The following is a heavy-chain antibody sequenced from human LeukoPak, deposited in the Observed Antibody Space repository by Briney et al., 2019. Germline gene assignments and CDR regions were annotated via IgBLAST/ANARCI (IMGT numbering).Heavy chain of an antibody. CDR3: ARGYFDWLLSLNY. V-gene: IGHV3-48*03. Sequence: PGGSLRLSCAASGFTFSSYEMNWVRQAPGKGLEWVSYISSSGSTIYYADSVKGRFTISRDNAKNSLYLQMNSLRAEDTAVYYCARGYFDWLLSLNYWGQGTLVTASS. CDR1: GFTFSSYE. D-gene: IGHD3-9*01. CDR2: ISSSGSTI. J-gene: IGHJ4*02.